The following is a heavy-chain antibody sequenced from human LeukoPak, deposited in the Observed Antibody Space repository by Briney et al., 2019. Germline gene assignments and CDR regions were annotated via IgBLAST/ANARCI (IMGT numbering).Heavy chain of an antibody. D-gene: IGHD2-21*02. CDR3: AKDVGVVVTAIDN. J-gene: IGHJ4*02. CDR2: ISWNSGNI. V-gene: IGHV3-9*01. CDR1: GFIFDDYA. Sequence: PGGSLRLSCAASGFIFDDYAMHWVRQAPGKGLEWVSGISWNSGNIEYADSVKGRFTISRDNAKNSLYLQMNSLRAEDTALYYCAKDVGVVVTAIDNWGQGTLVTVSS.